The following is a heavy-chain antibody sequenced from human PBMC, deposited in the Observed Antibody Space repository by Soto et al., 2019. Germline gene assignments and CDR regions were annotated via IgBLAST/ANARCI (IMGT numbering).Heavy chain of an antibody. CDR1: GFTFSSYA. CDR3: AKDYTHSLYCTNGVCYQTHAAYYFDY. J-gene: IGHJ4*02. D-gene: IGHD2-8*01. V-gene: IGHV3-23*01. CDR2: ISGSGGST. Sequence: HPGGSLRLSCAAFGFTFSSYAMSWVRQAPGKGLEWVSAISGSGGSTYYADSVKGRFTISRDNSKNTLYLQMNSLRAEDTAVYYCAKDYTHSLYCTNGVCYQTHAAYYFDYWGQGTLVTVSS.